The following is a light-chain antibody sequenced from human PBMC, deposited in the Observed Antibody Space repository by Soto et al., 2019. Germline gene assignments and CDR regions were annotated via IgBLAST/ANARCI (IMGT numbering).Light chain of an antibody. CDR2: VAS. V-gene: IGKV1-39*01. CDR1: QSINIY. Sequence: DIQMTQSPSSLSASVGDSVTITCRASQSINIYLSWYQQKPGKAPKLLINVASTLQGGVPSRFSGSGFGTDFTLTISSLQAEDFASYYCQQLRSYPSTFGGGTKVDIK. J-gene: IGKJ4*01. CDR3: QQLRSYPST.